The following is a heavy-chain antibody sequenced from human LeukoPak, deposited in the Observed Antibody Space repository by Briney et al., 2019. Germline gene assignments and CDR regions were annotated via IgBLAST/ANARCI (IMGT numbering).Heavy chain of an antibody. CDR1: GFTLSSYW. D-gene: IGHD1-20*01. CDR3: LRDLNWSLDQ. V-gene: IGHV3-74*01. J-gene: IGHJ4*02. CDR2: IKSDGSDT. Sequence: PGGSLRLSCAASGFTLSSYWMHWVRQVPGKGLVWVSRIKSDGSDTRYADSVKGRFTISRDNAKNTLYLQMNSLRAEDTAVYYCLRDLNWSLDQRGQGTLVTVSS.